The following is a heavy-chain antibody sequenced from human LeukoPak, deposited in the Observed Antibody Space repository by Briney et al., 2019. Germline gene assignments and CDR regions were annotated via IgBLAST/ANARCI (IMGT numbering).Heavy chain of an antibody. CDR2: ISAYNGNT. D-gene: IGHD5-24*01. V-gene: IGHV1-18*01. J-gene: IGHJ4*02. Sequence: ASVKVSCKASGYTFTSYGISWVRQAPGQGLEWMRWISAYNGNTKYAQKLQGRVTMTTDTSTSTVYMELRSLRSDDTAVYYCARVGRDGYNSAIDYWGQGTLVTVSS. CDR3: ARVGRDGYNSAIDY. CDR1: GYTFTSYG.